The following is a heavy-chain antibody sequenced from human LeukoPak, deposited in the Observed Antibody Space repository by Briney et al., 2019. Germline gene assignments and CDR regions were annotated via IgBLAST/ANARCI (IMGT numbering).Heavy chain of an antibody. CDR1: GFTFSSYS. CDR2: ISSSSSYI. CDR3: ARLFGGYYDSSGHPDY. Sequence: GGSLRLSCAASGFTFSSYSMNWVRQAPGKGLEWVSSISSSSSYIYYADSVKGRFTISRDNAKNSLYLQMNSLRAEDTAVYYCARLFGGYYDSSGHPDYWGQGTLVTVSS. J-gene: IGHJ4*02. D-gene: IGHD3-22*01. V-gene: IGHV3-21*01.